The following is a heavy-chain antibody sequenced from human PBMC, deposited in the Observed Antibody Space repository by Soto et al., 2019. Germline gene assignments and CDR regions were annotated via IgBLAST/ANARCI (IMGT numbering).Heavy chain of an antibody. CDR3: ARGRYGDY. CDR1: GYTFTSDG. CDR2: ISGHNGNT. Sequence: QVHLVQSGAEVKKPGASVKVSCKASGYTFTSDGITWVRQAPGQGLEWMGRISGHNGNTDYAQKLQGRVIVTRATSTSTAHMEMRSLISDDSAVYYCARGRYGDYWGQGALVTVSS. V-gene: IGHV1-18*01. J-gene: IGHJ4*02. D-gene: IGHD1-1*01.